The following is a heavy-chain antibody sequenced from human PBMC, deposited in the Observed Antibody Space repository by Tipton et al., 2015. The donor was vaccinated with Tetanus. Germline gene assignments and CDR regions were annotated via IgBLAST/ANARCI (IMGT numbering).Heavy chain of an antibody. Sequence: SLRLSCAVSGFTFETYWMYWVRQAPGMGLMWVSRISGDGTTTTYADSVMGRFTISRDNAKSTLFLQMNSLRAKDTAVYYCTRGSYGPEYWGQGTLVTVSS. V-gene: IGHV3-74*01. CDR3: TRGSYGPEY. CDR2: ISGDGTTT. J-gene: IGHJ4*02. D-gene: IGHD4-17*01. CDR1: GFTFETYW.